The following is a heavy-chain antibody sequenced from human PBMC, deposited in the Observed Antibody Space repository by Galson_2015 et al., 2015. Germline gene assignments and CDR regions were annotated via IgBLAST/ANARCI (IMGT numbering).Heavy chain of an antibody. D-gene: IGHD6-19*01. V-gene: IGHV6-1*01. CDR2: TYYRSKWYN. CDR1: GDSVSSHSAA. Sequence: CAISGDSVSSHSAAWNWIRQSPSRGLEWLGRTYYRSKWYNDYAVSVKSRITINPDTSKNQFSLQLNSVTPEDTAVYYCARDEDTPVEVGSIAVEYYYYYGMDVWGQGTTVTVSS. J-gene: IGHJ6*02. CDR3: ARDEDTPVEVGSIAVEYYYYYGMDV.